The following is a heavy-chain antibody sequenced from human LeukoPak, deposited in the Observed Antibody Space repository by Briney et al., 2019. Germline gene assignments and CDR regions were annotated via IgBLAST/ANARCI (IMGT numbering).Heavy chain of an antibody. CDR1: GFTCSSYW. D-gene: IGHD1-26*01. CDR2: IKQDGSEK. J-gene: IGHJ4*02. CDR3: ARDRGSYYYFDY. V-gene: IGHV3-7*01. Sequence: PGGSLRLSCAASGFTCSSYWMSWVRQAPGKGLEWVANIKQDGSEKYYVDSVKGRFTISRDNAKNSLYLQMNSLRAEDTAVYYCARDRGSYYYFDYWGQGTLVTVSS.